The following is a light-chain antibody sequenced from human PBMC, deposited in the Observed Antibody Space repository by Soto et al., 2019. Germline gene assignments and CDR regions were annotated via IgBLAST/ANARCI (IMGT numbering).Light chain of an antibody. V-gene: IGKV1-17*01. Sequence: DIQMTQSPSSLSASVGDRVTITCRASQGIRHDLGWYQQKPGKAPKRLIYAASSLQSGVPSRFSGRGSGTEFTLTISSLQTEDFATYYCLQHNSYPPTFGGGTKVEIK. CDR3: LQHNSYPPT. CDR2: AAS. J-gene: IGKJ4*01. CDR1: QGIRHD.